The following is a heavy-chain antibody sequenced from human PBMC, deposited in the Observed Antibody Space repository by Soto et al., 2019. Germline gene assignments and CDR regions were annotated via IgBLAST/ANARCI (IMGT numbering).Heavy chain of an antibody. V-gene: IGHV4-31*03. Sequence: QVQLQESGPGLVKPSQTLSLTCTVSGGSISSGGYYWSWIRQHPGKGLEWIGYIYYSGSTYYNPSLKSRVTISVDTSKNQFSLKLSSVTAADTAVYYCASLSSGYLNTVFDYWGQGTLVTVSS. D-gene: IGHD3-22*01. J-gene: IGHJ4*02. CDR3: ASLSSGYLNTVFDY. CDR1: GGSISSGGYY. CDR2: IYYSGST.